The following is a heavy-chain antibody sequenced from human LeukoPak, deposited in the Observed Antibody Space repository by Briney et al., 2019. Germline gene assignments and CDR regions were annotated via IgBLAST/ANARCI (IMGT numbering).Heavy chain of an antibody. Sequence: GGSLRLSCAASGFTFSDYYMSWVRQAPGKGLEWVSVIYSGGSTYYADSVKGRFTISRDNSKNTLYLQMNSLRAEDTAVYYCASLRSPDYFDYWGQGTLVTVSS. D-gene: IGHD3-16*02. CDR2: IYSGGST. CDR3: ASLRSPDYFDY. CDR1: GFTFSDYY. V-gene: IGHV3-53*01. J-gene: IGHJ4*02.